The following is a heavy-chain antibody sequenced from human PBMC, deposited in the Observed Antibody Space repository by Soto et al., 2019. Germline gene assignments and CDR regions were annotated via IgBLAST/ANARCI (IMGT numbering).Heavy chain of an antibody. V-gene: IGHV1-18*04. CDR2: ISAYNGNT. D-gene: IGHD3-3*01. J-gene: IGHJ6*02. Sequence: ASLKVSCKASGYTFTSYGISWVRQAPGQGLEWMGWISAYNGNTNYAQKLQGRVTMTTDTSTSTAYMELRSLRSDDTAVYYCARVKITIFGVVINPDYYYYGMDVWGQGTTVTVSS. CDR1: GYTFTSYG. CDR3: ARVKITIFGVVINPDYYYYGMDV.